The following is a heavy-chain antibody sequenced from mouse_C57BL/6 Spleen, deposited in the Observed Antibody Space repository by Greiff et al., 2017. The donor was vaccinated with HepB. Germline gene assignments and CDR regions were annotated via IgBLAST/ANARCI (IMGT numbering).Heavy chain of an antibody. CDR1: GFSLTSYG. D-gene: IGHD2-1*01. CDR3: ASFYGNYGVYYAMDY. V-gene: IGHV2-2*01. Sequence: QVQLKQSGPGLVQPSQSLSITCTVSGFSLTSYGVHWVRQSPGKGLEWLGVIWSGGSTDYNAAFISRLSISKDNSKSQVFFKMNSLQADDTAIYYCASFYGNYGVYYAMDYWGQGTSVTVSS. CDR2: IWSGGST. J-gene: IGHJ4*01.